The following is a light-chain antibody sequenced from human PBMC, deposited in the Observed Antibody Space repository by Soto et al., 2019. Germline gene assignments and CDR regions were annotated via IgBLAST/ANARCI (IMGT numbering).Light chain of an antibody. J-gene: IGKJ1*01. CDR3: QQYNSYWT. CDR2: DAS. CDR1: QSISSW. V-gene: IGKV1-5*01. Sequence: DIHMTQSPYTLSASVGDRVTITCRASQSISSWLAWYQQKPGKAPKLLIYDASSLESGVPSRFSGSGSGTEFTLTISSLQPDDFATYYCQQYNSYWTFGQGTKV.